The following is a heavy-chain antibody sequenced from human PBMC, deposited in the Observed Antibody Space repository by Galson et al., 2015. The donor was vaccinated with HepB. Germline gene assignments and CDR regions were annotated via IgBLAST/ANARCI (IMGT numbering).Heavy chain of an antibody. Sequence: PALVKPTQTLTLPCSLSGLSISASGEGVGWIRQPPGKALEWLSLIYWDDTKRYRPSLENRLTITKDTSKNQVALTMTNMDPVDTGTYYCAKLGNSFFEYWGQGALVTVSS. CDR2: IYWDDTK. CDR1: GLSISASGEG. D-gene: IGHD4-23*01. V-gene: IGHV2-5*02. CDR3: AKLGNSFFEY. J-gene: IGHJ4*01.